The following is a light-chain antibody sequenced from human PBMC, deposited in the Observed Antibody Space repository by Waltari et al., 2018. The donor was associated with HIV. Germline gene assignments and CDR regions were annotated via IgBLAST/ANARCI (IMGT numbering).Light chain of an antibody. CDR1: SLRSYY. Sequence: SSELTQDPAVSVALGQTVRITCQGDSLRSYYASWYQQKSGRAPIVVIYGKNNRPSGFPDRFSASSSGNTTSLTVTGAQAEDEADYYCNSRDRSDDFVVFGGGTKLTVL. J-gene: IGLJ2*01. CDR2: GKN. V-gene: IGLV3-19*01. CDR3: NSRDRSDDFVV.